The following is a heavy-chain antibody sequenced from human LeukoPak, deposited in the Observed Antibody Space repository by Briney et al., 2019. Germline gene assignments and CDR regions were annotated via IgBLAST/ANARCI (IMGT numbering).Heavy chain of an antibody. Sequence: ASVKVSYKASGYTFTGYYMHWVRQAPGQGLEWMGWINPNSGGTNYAQKFQGRVTMTRDTSISTAYMELSRLRSDDTAVYYCARGARAPRIVLMVYARLTLGYFQHWGQGTLVTVSS. CDR2: INPNSGGT. CDR1: GYTFTGYY. D-gene: IGHD2-8*01. CDR3: ARGARAPRIVLMVYARLTLGYFQH. J-gene: IGHJ1*01. V-gene: IGHV1-2*02.